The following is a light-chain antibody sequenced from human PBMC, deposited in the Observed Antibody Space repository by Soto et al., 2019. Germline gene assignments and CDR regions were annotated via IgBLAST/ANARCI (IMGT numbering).Light chain of an antibody. J-gene: IGKJ1*01. Sequence: IVMTQSPATLSVSPGERVTLSCTASQSGNNKVAWYQQKPGQAPRLLIYGASTRATGISARFSGSGSGTEFTLTISSLQSEDFAVYYCQQYNNWPRTFGQGTKVDIK. CDR1: QSGNNK. CDR2: GAS. V-gene: IGKV3-15*01. CDR3: QQYNNWPRT.